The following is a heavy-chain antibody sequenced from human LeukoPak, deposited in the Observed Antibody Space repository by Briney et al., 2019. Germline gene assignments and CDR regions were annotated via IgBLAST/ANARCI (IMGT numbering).Heavy chain of an antibody. V-gene: IGHV1-18*01. CDR1: GYTFTSYG. CDR2: ISAYNGNT. Sequence: ASVKVSCKASGYTFTSYGISWVRQAPGQGLEWMGWISAYNGNTNYAQKLQGRVTMTTDTSTSTAYMELSSLRSEDTAVYYCARQQWGVVVVPAQRESAFDIWGQGTMVTVSS. J-gene: IGHJ3*02. D-gene: IGHD2-2*01. CDR3: ARQQWGVVVVPAQRESAFDI.